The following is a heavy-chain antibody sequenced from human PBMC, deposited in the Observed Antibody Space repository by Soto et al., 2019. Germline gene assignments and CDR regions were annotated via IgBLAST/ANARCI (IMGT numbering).Heavy chain of an antibody. J-gene: IGHJ6*02. CDR2: INHSGST. D-gene: IGHD5-18*01. V-gene: IGHV4-34*01. Sequence: QVQLQQWGAGLLKPSETLSLTCAVYGGSFSGYYWSWIRQPPGKGLEWIGEINHSGSTNYNPSLKSRVTISVDTSKNQFSLKLSSVTAADTAVYYCARGYSYGFYYGMDVWGQGTTVTVSS. CDR1: GGSFSGYY. CDR3: ARGYSYGFYYGMDV.